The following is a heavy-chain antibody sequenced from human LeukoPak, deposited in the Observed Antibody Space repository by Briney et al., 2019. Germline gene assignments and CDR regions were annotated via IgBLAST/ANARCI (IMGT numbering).Heavy chain of an antibody. CDR3: ANPPQFYDFWSAYVN. CDR1: VLPFDNHA. V-gene: IGHV3-43*02. Sequence: LSGGSLRLSCAPSVLPFDNHAIHCVRQAPGKGLEWVSLISADGGSTYYADSVKGRFTISRDNSKNSLYLQMISLRTEESTLYFCANPPQFYDFWSAYVNWGQGTLVTVSS. CDR2: ISADGGST. D-gene: IGHD3-3*01. J-gene: IGHJ4*02.